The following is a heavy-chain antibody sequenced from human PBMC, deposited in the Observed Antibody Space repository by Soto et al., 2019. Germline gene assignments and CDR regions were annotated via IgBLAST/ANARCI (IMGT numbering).Heavy chain of an antibody. J-gene: IGHJ6*02. CDR3: ARRAWDSYSAIDV. Sequence: VQLVESGGGEVKPGRSLRLSCAASGFTYTDFALHWVRQAPGKGLEWVAIISYDGSDKYYADSVKGRFAISRDNPKNALYLEMNSLRPEDTAVYFCARRAWDSYSAIDVWGQGTTVTVFS. V-gene: IGHV3-30*09. CDR1: GFTYTDFA. D-gene: IGHD3-22*01. CDR2: ISYDGSDK.